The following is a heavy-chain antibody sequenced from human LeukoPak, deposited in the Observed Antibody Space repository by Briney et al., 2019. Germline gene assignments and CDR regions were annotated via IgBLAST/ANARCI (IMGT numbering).Heavy chain of an antibody. J-gene: IGHJ5*02. CDR2: ISYDGGAE. CDR3: ARDWGSSGWYNWFDP. D-gene: IGHD3-16*01. Sequence: PGGSLRLSCAVSGFSIGNHGMHWVRQAPDKGLEWVAMISYDGGAEYYGDSVKGRLTISRDNSENTLYLQMNGLRVEDTAVYYCARDWGSSGWYNWFDPWGQGTLVTVSS. CDR1: GFSIGNHG. V-gene: IGHV3-30*03.